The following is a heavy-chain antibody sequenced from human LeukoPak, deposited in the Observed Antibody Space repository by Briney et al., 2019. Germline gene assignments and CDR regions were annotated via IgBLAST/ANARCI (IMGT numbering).Heavy chain of an antibody. D-gene: IGHD2-15*01. J-gene: IGHJ4*02. V-gene: IGHV3-33*06. CDR2: IWYDGSNK. CDR1: GFTFSGFG. CDR3: AKQLGYCSDGSCYFPY. Sequence: GGSLRLSCAASGFTFSGFGMHWVRQAPGKGLEWVAVIWYDGSNKYYADSVQGRFTISRDNSKSTLCLQMNSLRAEDTAVYYCAKQLGYCSDGSCYFPYWGQGTLVTVSS.